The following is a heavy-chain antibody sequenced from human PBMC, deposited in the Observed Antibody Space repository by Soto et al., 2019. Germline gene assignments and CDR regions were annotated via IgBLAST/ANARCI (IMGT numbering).Heavy chain of an antibody. CDR3: ARGYYDSRGYSNPCDC. V-gene: IGHV4-59*01. CDR1: CGSISNYY. Sequence: PSETLSLTCTVSCGSISNYYWSWIRQSPGKGLEWIGYIHYSGSTKYNPSLESRVTISVDTPRNQFSLKLSSVTAADTAVYYCARGYYDSRGYSNPCDCGGQGALVTVSS. D-gene: IGHD3-22*01. J-gene: IGHJ4*02. CDR2: IHYSGST.